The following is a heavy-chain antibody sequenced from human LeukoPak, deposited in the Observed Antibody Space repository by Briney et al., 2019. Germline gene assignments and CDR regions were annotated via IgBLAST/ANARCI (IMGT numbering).Heavy chain of an antibody. CDR2: ISYDGSNK. Sequence: GGSLRLSCAASGFTFSSYGMHWVRQAPGKGLEWVAVISYDGSNKYYADSVKGRFTISRDNSKNTLYLQMNSLRAEDTAVYYCAKGLTVNHYYGMDVWGQGTTVTVSS. D-gene: IGHD4-17*01. J-gene: IGHJ6*02. V-gene: IGHV3-30*18. CDR1: GFTFSSYG. CDR3: AKGLTVNHYYGMDV.